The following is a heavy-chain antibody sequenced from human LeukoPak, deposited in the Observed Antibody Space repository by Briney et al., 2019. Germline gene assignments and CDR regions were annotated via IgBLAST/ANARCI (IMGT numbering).Heavy chain of an antibody. CDR1: GFTFSSNG. D-gene: IGHD3-22*01. CDR2: IWYDGSNK. V-gene: IGHV3-33*06. J-gene: IGHJ4*02. Sequence: GGSLRLSCAASGFTFSSNGRHWVRQDLGRGVEWVAVIWYDGSNKYYAASVKGRFTISRDNSKNTLYLQMNSLRAEDTAVYYCAKDPRDYYDSSGYFDYWGQGTLVTVSS. CDR3: AKDPRDYYDSSGYFDY.